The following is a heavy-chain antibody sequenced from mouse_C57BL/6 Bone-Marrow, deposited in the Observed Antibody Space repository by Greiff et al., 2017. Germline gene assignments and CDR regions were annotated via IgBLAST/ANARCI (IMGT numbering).Heavy chain of an antibody. CDR2: IDPETCGT. Sequence: VQLKEPGAELVRPGASVKLSCKASGYTFTDYEMHCVKQTPVHGLEWIGAIDPETCGTAYNQKFKGKATLTAAKSSSTAYMELRSLKSDDSAVYDCTRSEKGVYAMDYWGQGTSVTVSS. CDR3: TRSEKGVYAMDY. V-gene: IGHV1-23*01. CDR1: GYTFTDYE. J-gene: IGHJ4*01.